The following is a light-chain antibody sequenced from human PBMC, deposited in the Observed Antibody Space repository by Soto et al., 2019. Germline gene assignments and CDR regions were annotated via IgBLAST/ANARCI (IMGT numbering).Light chain of an antibody. CDR1: QSVLYSPSNKNY. Sequence: DIVMTQSPDSLAVSLGERATINCKSSQSVLYSPSNKNYLAWYQHKPGQPPKLLIYWASTRESGVPDRFSGSGSGTDFTLTITSLQAEDVAVYYCLQYYATPQTFGQGTKVEIK. CDR2: WAS. J-gene: IGKJ1*01. V-gene: IGKV4-1*01. CDR3: LQYYATPQT.